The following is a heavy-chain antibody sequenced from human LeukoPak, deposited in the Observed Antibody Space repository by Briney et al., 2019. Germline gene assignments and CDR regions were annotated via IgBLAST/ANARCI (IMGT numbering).Heavy chain of an antibody. V-gene: IGHV1-2*02. CDR2: INPNSGGT. D-gene: IGHD2-21*01. CDR3: ARPDSYYYYYGMDV. J-gene: IGHJ6*02. CDR1: GYTFTGYD. Sequence: ASVKASCKASGYTFTGYDMHWVRQAPGQGLEWMGWINPNSGGTNYAQKFQGRVTMTRDTSISTAYMELSRLRSDDTAVYYCARPDSYYYYYGMDVWGQGTTVTVSS.